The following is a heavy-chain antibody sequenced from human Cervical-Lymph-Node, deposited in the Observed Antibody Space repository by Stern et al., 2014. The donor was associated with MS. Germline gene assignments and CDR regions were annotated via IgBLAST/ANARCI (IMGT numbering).Heavy chain of an antibody. CDR3: ARDQGGIADS. CDR2: IIPMFGTS. J-gene: IGHJ4*02. CDR1: GGSFSMDT. Sequence: VQLVESGAEVKKPGSSVKVSCKASGGSFSMDTISWVRQAPGQGLEWMGGIIPMFGTSNYAQKFQGRVTTTADVSTSTAYMELTSLRSEDTAIYFCARDQGGIADSWGQGTLVIVSS. D-gene: IGHD6-13*01. V-gene: IGHV1-69*01.